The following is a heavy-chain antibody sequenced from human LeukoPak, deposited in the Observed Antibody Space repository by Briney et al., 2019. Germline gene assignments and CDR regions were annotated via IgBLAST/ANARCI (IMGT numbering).Heavy chain of an antibody. J-gene: IGHJ4*02. D-gene: IGHD6-13*01. CDR3: TTGLASAGHDGY. V-gene: IGHV3-15*05. CDR1: GFTFSSSA. CDR2: IKSKKDGGTA. Sequence: GGSLRLSCAASGFTFSSSAMSWVRQVPGKGLEWVGRIKSKKDGGTADYAAPVKDRFTISRDDSKNTLFLQMNSLKTEDTAVYYCTTGLASAGHDGYWGQGTLVTVSS.